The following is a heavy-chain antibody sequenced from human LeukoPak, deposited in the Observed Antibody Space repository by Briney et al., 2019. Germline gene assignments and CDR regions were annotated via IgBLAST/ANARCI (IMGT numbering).Heavy chain of an antibody. CDR2: IYSGGST. CDR3: ARGRFLEWLDAFDI. D-gene: IGHD3-3*01. V-gene: IGHV3-53*01. Sequence: GGSLRLSCAASGFAISSNDMSWVRQAPAKGLEWISVIYSGGSTYNADSVKGRFTISRDNSKNTLYLQMNSLRVEDTAVYYCARGRFLEWLDAFDIWGQGTMATVSS. CDR1: GFAISSND. J-gene: IGHJ3*02.